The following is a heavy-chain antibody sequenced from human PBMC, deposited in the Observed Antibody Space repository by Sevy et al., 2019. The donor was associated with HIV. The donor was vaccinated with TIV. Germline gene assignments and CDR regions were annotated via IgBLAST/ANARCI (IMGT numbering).Heavy chain of an antibody. CDR1: GYTFTSYD. V-gene: IGHV1-8*01. D-gene: IGHD3-9*01. CDR3: ARAVLRHFDWFPDAFDI. J-gene: IGHJ3*02. Sequence: ASVKVSCKASGYTFTSYDINWVRQATGQGLEWMGWMNPNSGNTGYAQTFQGRVTMTRNTSISTAYMELSSLRSEDTAVYYCARAVLRHFDWFPDAFDIWGQGTMVTVSS. CDR2: MNPNSGNT.